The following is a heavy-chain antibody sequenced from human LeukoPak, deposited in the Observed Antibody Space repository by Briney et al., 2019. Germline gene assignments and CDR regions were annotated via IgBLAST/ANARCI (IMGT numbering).Heavy chain of an antibody. CDR2: IYYSGST. J-gene: IGHJ4*02. CDR1: GGSISSYY. CDR3: AREPYDSSGTFDY. D-gene: IGHD3-22*01. Sequence: PSETLSLTCTVSGGSISSYYWSWIRQPPGKGLERIGYIYYSGSTNYNSSLKSRVTISVDTSKNQFSLKLSSVTAADTAVYYCAREPYDSSGTFDYWGQGTLVTVSS. V-gene: IGHV4-59*01.